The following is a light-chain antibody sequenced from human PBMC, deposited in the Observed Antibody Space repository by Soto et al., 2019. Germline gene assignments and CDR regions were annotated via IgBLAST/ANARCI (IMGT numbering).Light chain of an antibody. Sequence: AIRMTQSPSSFSASTGDRVTITCRASQGISSYLAWYQQKPGKAPKLLIYAASTMQSGVPSRFSGSGSGTDFTLTISCLQSEDFASYYCQQYYSYPLTFGQGNKLEIK. CDR2: AAS. CDR1: QGISSY. V-gene: IGKV1-8*01. J-gene: IGKJ2*01. CDR3: QQYYSYPLT.